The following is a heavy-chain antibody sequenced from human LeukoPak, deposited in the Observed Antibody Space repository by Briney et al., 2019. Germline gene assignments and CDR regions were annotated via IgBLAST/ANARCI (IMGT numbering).Heavy chain of an antibody. V-gene: IGHV3-48*03. D-gene: IGHD3-22*01. J-gene: IGHJ3*02. Sequence: GGSLRLSCAASGFTFSIYEMNWVRQAPGKGLEWVSYISSSGSTIYYADSVKGRFTISRDNAKNSLYLQMNSLRAEDTAVYYCASGIVADAFDIWGQGTMVTVSS. CDR2: ISSSGSTI. CDR1: GFTFSIYE. CDR3: ASGIVADAFDI.